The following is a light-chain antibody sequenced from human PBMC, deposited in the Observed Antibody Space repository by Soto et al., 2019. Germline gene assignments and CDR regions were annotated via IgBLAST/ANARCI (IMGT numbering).Light chain of an antibody. Sequence: QSALTQPASVSGSPGPSITISCTGTSSDVGGYNYVSWYQQHPGKAPKLMIFDVSNRPSGVTNRFSGSKSGNTPSLTISGLQAEDEADYYCSSYTSSTTVLFGGGTKLTVL. J-gene: IGLJ2*01. CDR2: DVS. CDR3: SSYTSSTTVL. CDR1: SSDVGGYNY. V-gene: IGLV2-14*01.